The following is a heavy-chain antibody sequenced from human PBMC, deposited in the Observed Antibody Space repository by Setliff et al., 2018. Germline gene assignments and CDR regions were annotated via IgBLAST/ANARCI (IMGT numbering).Heavy chain of an antibody. CDR2: INTNNGDK. D-gene: IGHD3-22*01. J-gene: IGHJ4*02. CDR3: ARINFYVSSGHYYAPDY. CDR1: GYTFTRYG. V-gene: IGHV1-18*01. Sequence: ASVKVSCKASGYTFTRYGISWVRQAPGQGLEWMAYINTNNGDKYYAQNVQGRVTMTTDTSTSTAYMELRSLRSDDSAVYYCARINFYVSSGHYYAPDYWGQGTLVTVSS.